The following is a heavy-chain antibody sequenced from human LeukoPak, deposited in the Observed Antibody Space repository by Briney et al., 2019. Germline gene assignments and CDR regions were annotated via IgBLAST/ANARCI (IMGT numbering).Heavy chain of an antibody. CDR1: GYTFTGYY. CDR3: ATYYYGSGSYYNDLVLDY. J-gene: IGHJ4*02. Sequence: ASVKVSCKASGYTFTGYYMHWVRQAPGQGLEWMGWINPNSVGTNYAQKFQDRVTMTRDTSISTAYMELSRLTSDDTAVYYCATYYYGSGSYYNDLVLDYWGQGTLVTVSS. V-gene: IGHV1-2*02. D-gene: IGHD3-10*01. CDR2: INPNSVGT.